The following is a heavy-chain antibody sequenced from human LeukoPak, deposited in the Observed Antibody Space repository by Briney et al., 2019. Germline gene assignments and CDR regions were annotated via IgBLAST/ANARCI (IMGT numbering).Heavy chain of an antibody. CDR2: GSST. CDR3: ARGVYDSSGYYYVPAFDI. J-gene: IGHJ3*02. V-gene: IGHV3-74*01. D-gene: IGHD3-22*01. Sequence: GSSTSYADSVKGRFTISTVNAKNTLYLQMNSLRAEDTAVYYCARGVYDSSGYYYVPAFDIWGQGTMVTVSS.